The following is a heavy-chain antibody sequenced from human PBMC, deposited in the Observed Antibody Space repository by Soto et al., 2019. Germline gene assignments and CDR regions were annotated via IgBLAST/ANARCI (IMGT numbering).Heavy chain of an antibody. V-gene: IGHV4-39*01. CDR2: IYYSGST. CDR1: GGSISSSSYY. CDR3: ASNYYCSGGSCYSDWFDP. D-gene: IGHD2-15*01. Sequence: PSETLSLTCTVSGGSISSSSYYWGWIRQPPGKGLEWIGSIYYSGSTYYNPSLKSRVTISVDTSKNQFSLKLSSVTAADTAVYYCASNYYCSGGSCYSDWFDPWGQGTLVTVSS. J-gene: IGHJ5*02.